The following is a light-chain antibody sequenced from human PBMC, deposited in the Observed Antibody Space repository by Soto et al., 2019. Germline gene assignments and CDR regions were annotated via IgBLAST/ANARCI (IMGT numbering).Light chain of an antibody. CDR1: TSDIGGYNF. Sequence: QSVLTQPASVSGSPGQSITIPCSGTTSDIGGYNFVSWYQHHPGKAPKLMIYEVSNRPSGVSNRFSGSKSGNTASLTISGLQAEDEADYYCSSYTTNLSLVFGGGTKLTVL. CDR3: SSYTTNLSLV. CDR2: EVS. J-gene: IGLJ2*01. V-gene: IGLV2-14*01.